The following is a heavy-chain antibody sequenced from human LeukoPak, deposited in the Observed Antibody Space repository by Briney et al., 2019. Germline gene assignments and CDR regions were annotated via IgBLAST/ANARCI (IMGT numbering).Heavy chain of an antibody. D-gene: IGHD2-2*01. CDR2: INWSGGST. Sequence: GGSLRLSCAASGFTFSSYAMSWVRQAPGKGLEWVSGINWSGGSTGYADPLRGRFTISRDNAKNSLYLQMDSLRAEDTALYYCARAPITSPFYFDYWGQGTLVTVSS. J-gene: IGHJ4*02. CDR1: GFTFSSYA. CDR3: ARAPITSPFYFDY. V-gene: IGHV3-20*04.